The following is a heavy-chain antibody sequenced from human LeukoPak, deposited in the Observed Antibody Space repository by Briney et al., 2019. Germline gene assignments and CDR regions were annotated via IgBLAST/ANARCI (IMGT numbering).Heavy chain of an antibody. CDR2: IKQDGSEK. D-gene: IGHD3-3*01. V-gene: IGHV3-7*01. CDR3: ARWYDFWSGYYGLDY. Sequence: PGGSLRLSCAASGFTFSSYWMSWVRQAPGKGLEWVANIKQDGSEKYYVDSVKGRFTISRDNAKNSLYLQMNSLRAEDTAVYYCARWYDFWSGYYGLDYWGQGTLVTVSS. J-gene: IGHJ4*02. CDR1: GFTFSSYW.